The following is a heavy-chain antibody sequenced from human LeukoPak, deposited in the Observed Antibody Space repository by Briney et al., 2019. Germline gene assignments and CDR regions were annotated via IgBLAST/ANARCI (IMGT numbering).Heavy chain of an antibody. Sequence: GGSLRLSCAASGFTFSSYAMSWVRQAPGKGLEWVSAISGSGGSTYYADSVKGRFTISRDNSKNTLYLQMNSLRAEDTAVYYCAEDSSPYSYGYQMNGFDPWGQGTLVTVSS. J-gene: IGHJ5*02. CDR1: GFTFSSYA. V-gene: IGHV3-23*01. CDR3: AEDSSPYSYGYQMNGFDP. D-gene: IGHD5-18*01. CDR2: ISGSGGST.